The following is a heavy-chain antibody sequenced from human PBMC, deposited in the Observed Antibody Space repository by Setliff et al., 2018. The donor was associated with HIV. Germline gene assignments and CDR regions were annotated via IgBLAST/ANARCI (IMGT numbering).Heavy chain of an antibody. D-gene: IGHD1-1*01. CDR2: ICYSGRT. J-gene: IGHJ4*02. V-gene: IGHV4-59*01. Sequence: SETLSLTCTVSGGSISSYYWSWIRQPPGEGLEWIGYICYSGRTNYNPSLKSRVTISLDTPKNQFSLKLTSVTAADTAVYYCASAGSGTRAPPRYWGQGTLVTVSS. CDR1: GGSISSYY. CDR3: ASAGSGTRAPPRY.